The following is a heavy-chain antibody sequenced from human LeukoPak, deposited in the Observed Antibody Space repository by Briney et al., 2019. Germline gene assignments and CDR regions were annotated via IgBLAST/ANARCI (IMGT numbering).Heavy chain of an antibody. D-gene: IGHD2-2*02. CDR3: AKDSYCSSTSCYNGFDY. CDR1: GFTFDDYA. CDR2: ISWTSGSI. Sequence: GGSLRLSCAASGFTFDDYAMHWVRQAPGKGLVWVSGISWTSGSIGYADSVKGRFTISRDNAKNSLYLQMNSLRDEDTALYYCAKDSYCSSTSCYNGFDYWGQGTLVTVSS. V-gene: IGHV3-9*01. J-gene: IGHJ4*02.